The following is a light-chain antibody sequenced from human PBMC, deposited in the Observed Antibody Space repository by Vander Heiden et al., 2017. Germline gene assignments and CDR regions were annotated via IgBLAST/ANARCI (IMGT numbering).Light chain of an antibody. CDR1: SSNFGAGYD. J-gene: IGLJ2*01. CDR3: QSYDSSLSGVV. V-gene: IGLV1-40*01. CDR2: GNS. Sequence: QSVLTQPPSVSGAPGQMVTISCTGSSSNFGAGYDVHWYQQLPGTAPKLLIYGNSKRPSGVPDRFSGSKSGTSASLAITGLQAEDEADYYCQSYDSSLSGVVFGGGTKLTVL.